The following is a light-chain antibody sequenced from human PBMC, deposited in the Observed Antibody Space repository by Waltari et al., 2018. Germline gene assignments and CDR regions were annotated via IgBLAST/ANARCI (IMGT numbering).Light chain of an antibody. CDR3: QRYSTYPPT. CDR2: KAS. J-gene: IGKJ4*01. CDR1: QSINTW. Sequence: DIQMTQSPSTLSASVGDRLTITCRASQSINTWLAWYQQKPGKAPKLLISKASSLESEVPSRFSGSGFGTELTLTISSLQPDDSATFYCQRYSTYPPTFGGGTKVEIK. V-gene: IGKV1-5*03.